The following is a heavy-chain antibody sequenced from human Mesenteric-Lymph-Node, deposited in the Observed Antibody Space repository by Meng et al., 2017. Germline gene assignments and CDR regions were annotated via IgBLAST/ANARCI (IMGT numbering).Heavy chain of an antibody. J-gene: IGHJ4*02. CDR1: GGTFSSYA. CDR2: IIPIFGTA. Sequence: VQLVQSGSEVTKPGSSVKVSCKASGGTFSSYAISWVRQGPGQGLEWMGGIIPIFGTANYAQKFQGRVTITADKSTSTAYMELSSLRSEDAAVYYCARVRETYYDILTGYAPLDYWGQGTLVTVSS. D-gene: IGHD3-9*01. V-gene: IGHV1-69*06. CDR3: ARVRETYYDILTGYAPLDY.